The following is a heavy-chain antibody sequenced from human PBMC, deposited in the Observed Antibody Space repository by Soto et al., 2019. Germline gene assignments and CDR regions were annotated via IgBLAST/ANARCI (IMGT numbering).Heavy chain of an antibody. CDR2: ISAYNGNT. CDR1: GYTFTSYG. J-gene: IGHJ4*02. V-gene: IGHV1-18*01. Sequence: GASVKVSCKASGYTFTSYGISWVRQAPGQGLEWMGWISAYNGNTNYAQKLQGRVTMTTDTSTSTAYMELRSLRSDDTAVYYCARDRGPRGSGGVIANFDYWGQGTLVTVSS. D-gene: IGHD3-16*02. CDR3: ARDRGPRGSGGVIANFDY.